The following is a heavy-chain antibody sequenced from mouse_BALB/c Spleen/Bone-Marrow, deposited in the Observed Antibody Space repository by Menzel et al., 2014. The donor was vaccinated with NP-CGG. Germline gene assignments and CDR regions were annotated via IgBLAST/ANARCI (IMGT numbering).Heavy chain of an antibody. Sequence: LVESGAELVKPGASVKLSCTASGFNIKDTYMHWVKQRPEQGLEWIGRIDPANGNTKYDPKFQGKATITADTSSNTAYLQLSSLTSEDTAGYYCARWEYYAMDYWGQGTSVTVSS. D-gene: IGHD4-1*01. CDR1: GFNIKDTY. CDR2: IDPANGNT. CDR3: ARWEYYAMDY. J-gene: IGHJ4*01. V-gene: IGHV14-3*02.